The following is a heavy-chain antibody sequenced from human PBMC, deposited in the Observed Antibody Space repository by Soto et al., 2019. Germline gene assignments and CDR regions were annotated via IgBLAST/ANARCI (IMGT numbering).Heavy chain of an antibody. CDR3: ARVYNWNYNHRYYFDY. Sequence: EVQLVESGGGLVQPGGSLRLSCAASGFTFSSYWMHWVRQAPGKGLVWVSRINSDGSSTSYADSVKGRFTISRDNAKNTLYLQMNSLRAEDTAVYYCARVYNWNYNHRYYFDYWGQGTLVTVSS. CDR1: GFTFSSYW. J-gene: IGHJ4*02. V-gene: IGHV3-74*01. D-gene: IGHD1-7*01. CDR2: INSDGSST.